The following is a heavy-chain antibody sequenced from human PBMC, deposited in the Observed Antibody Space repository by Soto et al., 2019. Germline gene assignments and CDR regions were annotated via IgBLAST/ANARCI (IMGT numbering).Heavy chain of an antibody. CDR1: GGSISSYY. D-gene: IGHD6-6*01. V-gene: IGHV4-59*01. J-gene: IGHJ3*02. Sequence: SEALSLTCTVSGGSISSYYGGWIRQPPGKGLEGSGDIYYSGSTSYNPSLKSRVTISVDTSKNQFSLNLSSVTPADTAVYYCARVGAARLIAAFDIWGEGTMVTVSS. CDR3: ARVGAARLIAAFDI. CDR2: IYYSGST.